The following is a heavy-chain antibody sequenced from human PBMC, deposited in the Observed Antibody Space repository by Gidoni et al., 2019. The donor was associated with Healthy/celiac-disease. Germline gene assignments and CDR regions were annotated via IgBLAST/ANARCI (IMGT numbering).Heavy chain of an antibody. D-gene: IGHD5-18*01. CDR3: ASPGGPQIQLWFYTGMDV. CDR2: IIPILGIA. CDR1: GGTFSSYA. Sequence: QVQLVQSGAEVKKPGSSVKVSCKASGGTFSSYAISWVRQAPGQGLEWMGRIIPILGIANYAQKFQGRVTITADKSTSTAYMELSSLRSEDTAVYYCASPGGPQIQLWFYTGMDVWGQGTTVTVSS. V-gene: IGHV1-69*04. J-gene: IGHJ6*02.